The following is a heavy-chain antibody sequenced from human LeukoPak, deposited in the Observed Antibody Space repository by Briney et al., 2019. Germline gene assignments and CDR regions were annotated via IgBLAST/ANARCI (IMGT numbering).Heavy chain of an antibody. V-gene: IGHV3-33*06. Sequence: GRSLRLSCAASGFTFSSYGMHWVRQAPGKGLEWVAVIWYDGSNKYYADSVKGRFTISRDNSKNTLYLQMDSLRAEDTAVYYCAKERSGSYMFPFDYWGQGTLVTVSS. CDR1: GFTFSSYG. D-gene: IGHD3-10*01. J-gene: IGHJ4*02. CDR3: AKERSGSYMFPFDY. CDR2: IWYDGSNK.